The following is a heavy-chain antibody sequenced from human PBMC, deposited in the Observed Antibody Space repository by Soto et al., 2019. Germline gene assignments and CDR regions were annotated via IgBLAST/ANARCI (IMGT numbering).Heavy chain of an antibody. CDR3: ARGNFGVISSTPSDEKRFDY. CDR1: GGSFSGYY. CDR2: INHSGST. J-gene: IGHJ4*02. D-gene: IGHD3-3*01. Sequence: SETLSLTCAVYGGSFSGYYWSWIRQPPGKGLEWIGEINHSGSTNYNPSLKSRVTISVDTSKNQFSLKLSSVTAADTAVYYCARGNFGVISSTPSDEKRFDYWGQGTLVTVSS. V-gene: IGHV4-34*01.